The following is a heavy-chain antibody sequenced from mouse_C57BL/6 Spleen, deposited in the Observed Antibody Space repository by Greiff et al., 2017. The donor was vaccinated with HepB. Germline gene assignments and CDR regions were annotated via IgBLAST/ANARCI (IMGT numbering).Heavy chain of an antibody. CDR3: TRSRDLRYFDY. J-gene: IGHJ2*01. D-gene: IGHD2-12*01. CDR2: IDPETGGT. V-gene: IGHV1-15*01. Sequence: QVQLQQSGAELVRPGASVTLSCTASGYTFTDYEMHWVKQTPVHGLEWIGAIDPETGGTAYNQKFKGKAILTADKSSSTAYMELRSLTSEDSAVYYCTRSRDLRYFDYWGQGTTLTVSS. CDR1: GYTFTDYE.